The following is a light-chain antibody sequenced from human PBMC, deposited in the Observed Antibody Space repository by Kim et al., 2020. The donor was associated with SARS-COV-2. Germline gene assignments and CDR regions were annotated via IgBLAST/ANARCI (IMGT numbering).Light chain of an antibody. Sequence: ETVMTQSPATLSVSPGERATLSCWASQSVSNNLAWYQQKPGQAPRLLIFGASTRAAGVPATFSGSGSGTEFTLTISSLQSEDFAVYYCQQYNEWPLTFGGGTKVDIK. J-gene: IGKJ4*01. CDR2: GAS. CDR3: QQYNEWPLT. V-gene: IGKV3-15*01. CDR1: QSVSNN.